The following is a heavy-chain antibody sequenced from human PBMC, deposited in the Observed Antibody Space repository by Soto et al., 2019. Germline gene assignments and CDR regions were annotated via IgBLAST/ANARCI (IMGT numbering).Heavy chain of an antibody. V-gene: IGHV4-39*01. CDR1: GGSISSSSYY. CDR2: IYYSGST. J-gene: IGHJ4*02. Sequence: SETLSLTCTVSGGSISSSSYYWGWIRQPPGKGLEWIGSIYYSGSTYYNPSLKSRVTISVDTSKNQFSLKLSSVTAADTAVYYCARHVGGYIDYYDSSGYYYFDYWGQGSLVTVSS. CDR3: ARHVGGYIDYYDSSGYYYFDY. D-gene: IGHD3-22*01.